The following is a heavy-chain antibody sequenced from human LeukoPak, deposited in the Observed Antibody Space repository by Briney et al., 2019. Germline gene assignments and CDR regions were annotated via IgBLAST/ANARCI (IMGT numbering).Heavy chain of an antibody. Sequence: GGFLRLSCAASGFTLSSNYMSWVRQAPGKGLEWVSSISSSSSYIYYADSVKGRFTISRDNAKNSLYLQMNSLRAEDTAVYYCMNWFDPWGQGTLVTVSS. V-gene: IGHV3-21*01. CDR1: GFTLSSNY. J-gene: IGHJ5*02. CDR2: ISSSSSYI. CDR3: MNWFDP.